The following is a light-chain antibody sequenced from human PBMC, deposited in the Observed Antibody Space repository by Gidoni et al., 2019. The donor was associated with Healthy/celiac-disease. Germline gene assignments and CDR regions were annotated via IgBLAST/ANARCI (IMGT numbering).Light chain of an antibody. J-gene: IGKJ1*01. CDR2: KAS. CDR1: QSISSW. V-gene: IGKV1-5*03. CDR3: QQDNSYSWT. Sequence: DIQMTQSPSTLSASVGDRVTSTCRASQSISSWLAWYQQKPGKAPKLLIYKASSLESGVPSRFSGSGSGTEFTITISSLQPDDFATYYCQQDNSYSWTFGQGTKVEIK.